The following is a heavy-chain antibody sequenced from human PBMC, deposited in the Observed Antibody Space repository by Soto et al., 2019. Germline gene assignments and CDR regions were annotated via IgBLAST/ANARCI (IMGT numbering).Heavy chain of an antibody. CDR1: GFSFSKYA. CDR2: IEISGRAT. D-gene: IGHD3-16*01. V-gene: IGHV3-23*05. Sequence: EVQLLESGGGLVQPGGSLRLSCIASGFSFSKYAMIWVRQAPGKGPEWDSSIEISGRATYYADAVKGRFTISRDDSKNAVYLQMNSLRVEDTAVYFCAKGDGGYFDHWGQGRLVTVSS. CDR3: AKGDGGYFDH. J-gene: IGHJ4*02.